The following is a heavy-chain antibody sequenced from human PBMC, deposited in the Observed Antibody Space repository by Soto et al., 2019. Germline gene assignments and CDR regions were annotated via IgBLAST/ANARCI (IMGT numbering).Heavy chain of an antibody. V-gene: IGHV1-69*01. D-gene: IGHD2-2*02. CDR1: GGTFSSYA. CDR2: IIPIFGTA. Sequence: KVSCKASGGTFSSYAISWVRQAPGQGLEWMGGIIPIFGTANYAQKFQGRVTITADESTSTAYMELSSLRSEDTAVYYCARSLYEDIVVVPAAIQGDYYYYGMDVWGQGTTVTVSS. J-gene: IGHJ6*02. CDR3: ARSLYEDIVVVPAAIQGDYYYYGMDV.